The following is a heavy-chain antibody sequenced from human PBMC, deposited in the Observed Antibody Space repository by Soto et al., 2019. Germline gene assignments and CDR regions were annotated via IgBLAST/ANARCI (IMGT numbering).Heavy chain of an antibody. CDR3: ARGVFGYYYYYGMDV. D-gene: IGHD3-10*02. J-gene: IGHJ6*02. CDR1: GGSVSSGSYY. CDR2: IHYSGIT. V-gene: IGHV4-61*01. Sequence: WETLSLTCTVSGGSVSSGSYYWSSNRQPPVKGLDWVGYIHYSGITNYNHSLKSRVTISVDTSKNQFSLKLSSVTAADTAVYYCARGVFGYYYYYGMDVWGQGTTVTVSS.